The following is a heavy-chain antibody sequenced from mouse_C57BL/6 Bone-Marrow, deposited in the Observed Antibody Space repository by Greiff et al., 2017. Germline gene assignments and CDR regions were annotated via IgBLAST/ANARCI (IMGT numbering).Heavy chain of an antibody. CDR3: ARQGLLRGWFAY. D-gene: IGHD1-1*01. V-gene: IGHV5-6*01. Sequence: EVQLQQSGGDLVKPGGSLKLSCAASGFTFSSYGMSWVRQTPDKRLEWVATISSGGSYTYYPDSVKGRFTISRDNAKNTLYLQMSSLKSEDTAMYYCARQGLLRGWFAYWGQGTLVTVSA. CDR2: ISSGGSYT. J-gene: IGHJ3*01. CDR1: GFTFSSYG.